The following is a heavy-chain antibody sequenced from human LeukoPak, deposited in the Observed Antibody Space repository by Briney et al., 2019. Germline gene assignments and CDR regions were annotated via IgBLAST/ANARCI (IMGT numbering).Heavy chain of an antibody. V-gene: IGHV4-39*01. D-gene: IGHD1-26*01. CDR3: ARQVIVGATTGDLDY. J-gene: IGHJ4*02. CDR1: GGSISSSSYY. Sequence: SETLSLTCTVSGGSISSSSYYWGWIRQPPGKGLEWIGSIYYSGSTYYNPSLKSRVTISVDTSKNQFSLKLSSVTAADTAVYYCARQVIVGATTGDLDYWGQGTLVTVPS. CDR2: IYYSGST.